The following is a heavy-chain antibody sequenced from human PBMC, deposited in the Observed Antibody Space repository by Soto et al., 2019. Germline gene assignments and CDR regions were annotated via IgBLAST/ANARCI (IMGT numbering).Heavy chain of an antibody. Sequence: SVKSSCKAPGGTFSSYAISWLRQAPGQGLEWMGGIIPIFGTANYAQKFQGRVTITADESTSTAYMELSSLRSEDTALFYCARGEYYFDSSGYLADAFDIWGQGSMV. V-gene: IGHV1-69*13. D-gene: IGHD3-22*01. J-gene: IGHJ3*02. CDR2: IIPIFGTA. CDR3: ARGEYYFDSSGYLADAFDI. CDR1: GGTFSSYA.